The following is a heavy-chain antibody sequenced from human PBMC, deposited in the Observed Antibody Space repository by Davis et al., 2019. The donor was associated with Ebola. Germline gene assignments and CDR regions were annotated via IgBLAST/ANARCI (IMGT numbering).Heavy chain of an antibody. CDR2: IWYDGSNK. CDR3: ARDPLRSGSLSMDV. D-gene: IGHD2-15*01. V-gene: IGHV3-33*01. Sequence: PGGSLRLSCAASGFTFSSYGMHWVRQAPGKGLEWVAVIWYDGSNKYYADSVKGRFTISRDNSKNTLYLQMNSLRAEDTAVYYCARDPLRSGSLSMDVWGQGTTVTVSS. CDR1: GFTFSSYG. J-gene: IGHJ6*02.